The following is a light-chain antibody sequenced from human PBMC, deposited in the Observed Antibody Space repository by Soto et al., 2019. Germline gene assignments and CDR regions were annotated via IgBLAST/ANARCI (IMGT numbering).Light chain of an antibody. CDR3: KQYNTYPWT. CDR2: KTS. CDR1: QTINNW. J-gene: IGKJ1*01. V-gene: IGKV1-5*03. Sequence: DVQMTQSPSTLSASVGDRVTITCRASQTINNWLAWYQQRPGKAPTFLIYKTSTLETGVPSRFSGSGSGTEFTLTISSLQPEDFAIYYCKQYNTYPWTFGQGTRVES.